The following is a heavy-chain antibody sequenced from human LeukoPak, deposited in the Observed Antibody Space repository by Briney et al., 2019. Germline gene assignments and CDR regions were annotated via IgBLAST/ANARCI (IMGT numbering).Heavy chain of an antibody. CDR3: AKDLYQGDY. Sequence: GGSLRLSCAASGFTFSSYGMHWVRQAPGKGLEWVAFIRFDGSKKFHSDSVEGRFTISRDNSKNTLYLQMNSLTAEDTAAYYCAKDLYQGDYWGQGTLVTVSS. D-gene: IGHD2/OR15-2a*01. J-gene: IGHJ4*02. CDR2: IRFDGSKK. CDR1: GFTFSSYG. V-gene: IGHV3-30*02.